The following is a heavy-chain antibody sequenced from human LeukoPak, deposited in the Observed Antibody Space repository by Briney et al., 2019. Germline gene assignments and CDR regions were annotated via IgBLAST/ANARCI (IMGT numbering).Heavy chain of an antibody. V-gene: IGHV4-34*01. D-gene: IGHD2-15*01. CDR3: ARGPGHTTLFSSYCSGGSCYPYFDY. Sequence: PSETLSLTCAVYGGSFSGYYWSWIRQPPGKGLEWIGEINHSGSTNYNPSLKSRVTISVDTSKNQFSLKLSSVTAADTAVYYCARGPGHTTLFSSYCSGGSCYPYFDYWGQGTLVTVSS. J-gene: IGHJ4*02. CDR2: INHSGST. CDR1: GGSFSGYY.